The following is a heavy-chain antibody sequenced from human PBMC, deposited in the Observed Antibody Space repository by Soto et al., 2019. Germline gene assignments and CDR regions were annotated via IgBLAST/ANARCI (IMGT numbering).Heavy chain of an antibody. CDR2: ISGSGGST. V-gene: IGHV3-23*01. CDR1: GFTFSDYN. D-gene: IGHD1-1*01. Sequence: GGSLRLSCAASGFTFSDYNMGWIRQAPGKGLEWVSAISGSGGSTYYADSVKGRFTISRDNSKNTLYLQMNSLRAEDTAVYYCAGGMRTTKRQTTGTTFDYWGQGTLVTVSS. CDR3: AGGMRTTKRQTTGTTFDY. J-gene: IGHJ4*02.